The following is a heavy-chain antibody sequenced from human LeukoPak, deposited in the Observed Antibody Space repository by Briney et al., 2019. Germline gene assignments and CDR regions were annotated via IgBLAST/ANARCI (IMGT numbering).Heavy chain of an antibody. CDR3: ARLNYDFWSGVWEGYYMDV. D-gene: IGHD3-3*01. CDR2: IGEDGSEK. CDR1: GFTFVGYW. J-gene: IGHJ6*03. Sequence: PGGSLRLSCAGSGFTFVGYWMSWVRQPPGKGPEWVANIGEDGSEKYYVDSVKGRFTISRDNAKNSLYLQVNSLRAEDTAVYYCARLNYDFWSGVWEGYYMDVWGKGTTVTVSS. V-gene: IGHV3-7*01.